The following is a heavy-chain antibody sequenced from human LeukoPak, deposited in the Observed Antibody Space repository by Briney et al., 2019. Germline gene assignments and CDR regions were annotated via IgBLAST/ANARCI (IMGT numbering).Heavy chain of an antibody. CDR3: ARDVKSVDTAMVDYYYYGMDV. D-gene: IGHD5-18*01. CDR2: INPSGGST. V-gene: IGHV1-46*01. Sequence: ASVKVSCKASGYTFTSYGISWVRQVPGQGLEWMGIINPSGGSTSYAQKFQGRVTMTRDTSTSTVYMELSSLRSEDTAVYYCARDVKSVDTAMVDYYYYGMDVWGQGTTVTVSS. J-gene: IGHJ6*02. CDR1: GYTFTSYG.